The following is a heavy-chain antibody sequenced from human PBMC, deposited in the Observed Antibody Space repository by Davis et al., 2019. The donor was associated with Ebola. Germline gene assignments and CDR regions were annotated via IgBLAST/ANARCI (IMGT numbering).Heavy chain of an antibody. Sequence: SVKVSCKASGGTFSSYAISWVRQAPGQGLEWMGGIIPIFGTANYAQKFQGRVTITADESTSTAYMELSSLRSEDTAVYYCATFMYYYDSSGSPRGAFDIWGQGTMVTVSS. CDR2: IIPIFGTA. CDR1: GGTFSSYA. V-gene: IGHV1-69*13. CDR3: ATFMYYYDSSGSPRGAFDI. D-gene: IGHD3-22*01. J-gene: IGHJ3*02.